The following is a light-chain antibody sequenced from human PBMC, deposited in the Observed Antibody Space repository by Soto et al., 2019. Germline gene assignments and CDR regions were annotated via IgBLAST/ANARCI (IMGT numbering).Light chain of an antibody. J-gene: IGKJ1*01. CDR2: GAS. Sequence: EIVLTQSPCTLSLSPGERATLSCRASQSFNSIYLAWYQQKPGQAPRLLIFGASTRATGIPARFSGSGSGTDFTLTISRLEPEDFAVYYCQQFGSSPWTFGQGTKVDI. V-gene: IGKV3-20*01. CDR1: QSFNSIY. CDR3: QQFGSSPWT.